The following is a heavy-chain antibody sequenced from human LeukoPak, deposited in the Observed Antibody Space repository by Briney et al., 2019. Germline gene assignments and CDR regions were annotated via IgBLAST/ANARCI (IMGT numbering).Heavy chain of an antibody. J-gene: IGHJ6*02. D-gene: IGHD2-8*02. V-gene: IGHV4-30-4*01. CDR3: ARDSPTGYYGMDV. CDR1: GGSISSGDYY. CDR2: IYYSGST. Sequence: SSETLSLTCTVSGGSISSGDYYWSWIRQPPGKGLEWIGYIYYSGSTYYNPSLKSRVTISVDTSKNQFSLKLSSVTAADTAVYYCARDSPTGYYGMDVWGQGTTVTVSS.